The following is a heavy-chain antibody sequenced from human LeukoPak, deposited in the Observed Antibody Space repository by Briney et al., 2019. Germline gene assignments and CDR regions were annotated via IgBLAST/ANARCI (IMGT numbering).Heavy chain of an antibody. CDR2: IYYSGST. D-gene: IGHD3-22*01. Sequence: SETLSLTCTVSGGSISSYYWSWIRQPPGKGLEWIGYIYYSGSTNYNPSLKSRVTISVDTSKNQFSLKPSSVTAADTAVYYCARGDSSGYYGDYFDFWGQGTLVIVSS. V-gene: IGHV4-59*01. CDR1: GGSISSYY. CDR3: ARGDSSGYYGDYFDF. J-gene: IGHJ4*02.